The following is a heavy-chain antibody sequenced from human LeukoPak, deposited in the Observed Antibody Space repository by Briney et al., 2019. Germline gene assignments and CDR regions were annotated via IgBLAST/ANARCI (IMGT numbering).Heavy chain of an antibody. D-gene: IGHD1-26*01. V-gene: IGHV1-2*02. J-gene: IGHJ3*02. CDR2: INPNSGGT. CDR1: GYTFTGYY. CDR3: AKDQGWELPAQAFDI. Sequence: ASLKVSCKASGYTFTGYYMHWVRQAPGQGLEWMGWINPNSGGTNYAQKFQGRVTMTRDTSISTAYMELSRLRSDDTAVYYCAKDQGWELPAQAFDIWGQGTMVTVSS.